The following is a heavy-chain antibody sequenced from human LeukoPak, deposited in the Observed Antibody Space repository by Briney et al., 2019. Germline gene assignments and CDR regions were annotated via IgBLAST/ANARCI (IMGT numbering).Heavy chain of an antibody. J-gene: IGHJ4*02. CDR1: GFTVSSSY. Sequence: GGSLRLSCAVSGFTVSSSYMTWVRQAPGKGLGWVSLIYAGGSTYYADSVKGRFTISRDNSKNTLYLQMNSLRAEDTAVYYCARRNSGSYDYWGQGTLVTVSS. CDR3: ARRNSGSYDY. V-gene: IGHV3-53*01. CDR2: IYAGGST. D-gene: IGHD1-26*01.